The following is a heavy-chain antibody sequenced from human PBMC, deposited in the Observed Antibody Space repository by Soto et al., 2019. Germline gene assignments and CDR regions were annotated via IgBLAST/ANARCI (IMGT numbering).Heavy chain of an antibody. Sequence: SETLSLTCAVSGGSISSGGYSWSWIRQPPGKGLEWIGYIYHSGSTYYNPSLKSRVTISVDRSKNQFSLKLSSVTAADTAVYYCARAMTTVTTVDYWGQGTLVTVSS. J-gene: IGHJ4*02. CDR3: ARAMTTVTTVDY. CDR2: IYHSGST. V-gene: IGHV4-30-2*01. D-gene: IGHD4-17*01. CDR1: GGSISSGGYS.